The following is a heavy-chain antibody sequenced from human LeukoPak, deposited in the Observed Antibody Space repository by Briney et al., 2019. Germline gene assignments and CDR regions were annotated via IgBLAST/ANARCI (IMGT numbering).Heavy chain of an antibody. CDR1: GFTFSSYA. J-gene: IGHJ5*02. CDR2: ISGSGGST. V-gene: IGHV3-23*01. CDR3: AKDRFDIGSGNWFDP. D-gene: IGHD1-26*01. Sequence: QTGGSLRFSCAASGFTFSSYAMSWVRQAPGKGLEWVSAISGSGGSTYYADSVKGRFTISRDNSKNTLYLQMNSLRAEDTAVYYCAKDRFDIGSGNWFDPWGQGTLVTVSS.